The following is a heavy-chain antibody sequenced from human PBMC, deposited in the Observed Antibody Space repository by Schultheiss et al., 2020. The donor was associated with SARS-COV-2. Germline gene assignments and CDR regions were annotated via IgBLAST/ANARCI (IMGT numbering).Heavy chain of an antibody. CDR3: ARDPDERYCSSNNCYFHYGMDV. CDR2: IYYSGST. CDR1: GGSFSGYY. V-gene: IGHV4-34*01. J-gene: IGHJ6*02. Sequence: SETLSLTCAVYGGSFSGYYWSWIRQHPGKGLEWIGYIYYSGSTYYNPSLKSRVTISVDTSKNQFSLKLSSVTAADTAVYYCARDPDERYCSSNNCYFHYGMDVWGQGTTVTVSS. D-gene: IGHD2-2*01.